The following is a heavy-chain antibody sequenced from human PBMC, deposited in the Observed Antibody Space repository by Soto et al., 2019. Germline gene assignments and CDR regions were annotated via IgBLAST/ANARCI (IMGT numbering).Heavy chain of an antibody. CDR1: GFTFSSRA. D-gene: IGHD1-20*01. J-gene: IGHJ4*02. Sequence: GGSLRLSRAASGFTFSSRAMNCVRQFPGRGLEWVSYISSSSSNIDYADSVKGRFTVSRDNAKNSLYLQMNTLRDEDTAVYYCASDRSMGSNWYYYLESWGQGTLVPVSS. CDR3: ASDRSMGSNWYYYLES. V-gene: IGHV3-48*02. CDR2: ISSSSSNI.